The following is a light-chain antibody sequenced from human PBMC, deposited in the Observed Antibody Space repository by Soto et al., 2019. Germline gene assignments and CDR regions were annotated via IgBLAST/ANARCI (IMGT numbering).Light chain of an antibody. V-gene: IGKV1-5*01. Sequence: DIQMTQSPSTLSASVGDRVTITCRASQSISSWLAWYQQKPGKAPKLLIYDASSLESGVPSRFSGSGSGTEFTLTISSLQPDDFATYYCQQYNSYSWTFGQGTRWKPN. CDR1: QSISSW. J-gene: IGKJ1*01. CDR3: QQYNSYSWT. CDR2: DAS.